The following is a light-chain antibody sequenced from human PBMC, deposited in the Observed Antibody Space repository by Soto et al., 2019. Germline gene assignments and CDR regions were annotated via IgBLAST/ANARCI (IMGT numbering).Light chain of an antibody. CDR1: SNDVGGYYF. V-gene: IGLV2-14*03. Sequence: QSVLTQPASVSGSPGQSITISCTGTSNDVGGYYFVSWYQQHAGKAPKLMIYGVNNRPSGVSYRFSGSKSGNTASLTISGLQAEDEADYYCSSYTTPSTLVLFGGGTKVTVL. J-gene: IGLJ2*01. CDR3: SSYTTPSTLVL. CDR2: GVN.